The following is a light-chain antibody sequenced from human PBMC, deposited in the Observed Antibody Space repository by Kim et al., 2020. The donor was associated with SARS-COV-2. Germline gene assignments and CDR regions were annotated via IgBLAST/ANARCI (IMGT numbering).Light chain of an antibody. CDR1: QMIDTW. Sequence: SASIGDRVTITCRASQMIDTWLAWYQQKPGKAPKLLIYLASTVEKGVPPRFSGSGSGAEFTLTINSLQPDDFATYYCQHYSRFPYTFGQGTKLEI. CDR2: LAS. V-gene: IGKV1-5*03. J-gene: IGKJ2*01. CDR3: QHYSRFPYT.